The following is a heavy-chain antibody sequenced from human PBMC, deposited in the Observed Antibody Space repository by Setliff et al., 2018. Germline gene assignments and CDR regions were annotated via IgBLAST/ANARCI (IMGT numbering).Heavy chain of an antibody. Sequence: NPSETLSLTCTVSGGSISSSSYYWGWIRQPPGKGLEWIGSIYYSGSTYYNPSLKSRVTISVDTSKNQFSLKLNYVTAADTAVYYCARALGYCSRTSCYADAFDIWGQGTMVTVSS. CDR2: IYYSGST. CDR3: ARALGYCSRTSCYADAFDI. J-gene: IGHJ3*02. D-gene: IGHD2-2*01. CDR1: GGSISSSSYY. V-gene: IGHV4-39*07.